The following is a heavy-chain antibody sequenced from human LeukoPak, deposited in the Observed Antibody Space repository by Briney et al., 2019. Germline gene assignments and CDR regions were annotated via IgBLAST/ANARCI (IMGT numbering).Heavy chain of an antibody. CDR2: IDPKSGGK. V-gene: IGHV1-2*02. D-gene: IGHD3-10*01. Sequence: ASVKASCRASGYTFTAHYIHWGRPAPGQGLEWMGWIDPKSGGKNYAQKFLGSVTMTGDTSINTAFMELSRLRSDDTAIYYCARGRGTTMVRGVITNYFDLWGRGSLVTVSS. CDR1: GYTFTAHY. J-gene: IGHJ2*01. CDR3: ARGRGTTMVRGVITNYFDL.